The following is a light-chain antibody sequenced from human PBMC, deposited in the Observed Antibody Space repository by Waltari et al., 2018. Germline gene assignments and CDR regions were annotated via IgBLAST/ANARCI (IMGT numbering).Light chain of an antibody. CDR3: SAYTSRKTYV. CDR2: GVT. J-gene: IGLJ1*01. V-gene: IGLV2-14*03. Sequence: FQHRPGKAPKLIILGVTKRPSVFSDRFSGSKSANTASLTISGLQAEDEADYYCSAYTSRKTYVFGTGTRVTV.